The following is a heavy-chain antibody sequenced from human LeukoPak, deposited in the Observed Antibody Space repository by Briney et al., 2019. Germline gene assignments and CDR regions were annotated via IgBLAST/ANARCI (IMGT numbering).Heavy chain of an antibody. CDR2: IYYSVST. J-gene: IGHJ4*02. V-gene: IGHV4-31*03. D-gene: IGHD5-18*01. Sequence: KTSETLSLTCTVSGGSITSGGYYWSWLRQHPGKGLEWIGYIYYSVSTYYNPSLKSRVTIPIDTSKKQFSLDLNSVTAADTAVYYCARGISYGFVYWGQGTLVTVSS. CDR1: GGSITSGGYY. CDR3: ARGISYGFVY.